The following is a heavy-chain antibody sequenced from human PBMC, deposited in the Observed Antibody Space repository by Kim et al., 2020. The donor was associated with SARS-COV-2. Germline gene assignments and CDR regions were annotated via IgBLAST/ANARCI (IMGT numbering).Heavy chain of an antibody. CDR1: GYTFTSYY. D-gene: IGHD1-26*01. V-gene: IGHV1-46*01. J-gene: IGHJ3*02. CDR3: ARDLVGALLGDAFDI. CDR2: INPSGGST. Sequence: ASVKVSCKASGYTFTSYYMHWVRQAPGQGLEWMGIINPSGGSTSYAQKFQGRVTMTRDTSTSTVYMELSSLRSEYTAVYYCARDLVGALLGDAFDIWGQGTMVTVSS.